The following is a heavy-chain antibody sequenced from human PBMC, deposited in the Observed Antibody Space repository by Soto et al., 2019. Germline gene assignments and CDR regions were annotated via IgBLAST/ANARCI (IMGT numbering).Heavy chain of an antibody. CDR1: GGSISSGGYY. V-gene: IGHV4-31*03. J-gene: IGHJ4*02. CDR3: ARDRFYDSSGAFSFDY. D-gene: IGHD3-22*01. CDR2: IYYSGST. Sequence: QVQLQESGPGLVKPSQTLSLTCTVSGGSISSGGYYWSWIRQHPGKGLEWIGYIYYSGSTYYNPSLKSRVTISVDTSKNQFSLQLSSVTAADTAVYYCARDRFYDSSGAFSFDYWGQGTLVTVSS.